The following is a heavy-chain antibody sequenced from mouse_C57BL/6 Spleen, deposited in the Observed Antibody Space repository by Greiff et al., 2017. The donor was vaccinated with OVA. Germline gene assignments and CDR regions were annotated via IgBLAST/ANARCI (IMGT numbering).Heavy chain of an antibody. V-gene: IGHV1-53*01. D-gene: IGHD1-1*01. Sequence: QAQLQQPGTELVKPGASVKLSCKASGYTFTSYWMHWVKQRPGQGLEWIGNINPSNGGTNYNEKFKSKATLTVDKSSSTAYMQLSSLTSEDSAVYYCARCYYGSSYDYAMDYWGQGTSVTVSS. CDR1: GYTFTSYW. CDR3: ARCYYGSSYDYAMDY. J-gene: IGHJ4*01. CDR2: INPSNGGT.